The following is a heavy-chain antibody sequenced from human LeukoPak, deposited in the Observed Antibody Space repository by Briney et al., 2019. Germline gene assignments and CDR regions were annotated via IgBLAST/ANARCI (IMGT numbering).Heavy chain of an antibody. V-gene: IGHV3-7*01. J-gene: IGHJ4*02. CDR2: IKQDGSEK. CDR3: ARDYDILTGYYDY. CDR1: GYSISSGYY. Sequence: ETLSLTCAVSGYSISSGYYWGWIRQPPGKGLEWVANIKQDGSEKYYVDSVKGRFTISRDNAKNSLYLQMNSLRAEDTAVYYCARDYDILTGYYDYWGQGTLVTVSS. D-gene: IGHD3-9*01.